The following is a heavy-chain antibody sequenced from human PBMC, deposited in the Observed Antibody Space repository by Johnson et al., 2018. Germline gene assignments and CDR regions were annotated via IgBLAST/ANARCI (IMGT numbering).Heavy chain of an antibody. J-gene: IGHJ6*02. Sequence: EVQLVESGGGLVQPGGSLRLSCAASGFTFSDHYMDWVRQAPGKGLEWVGRSRNKANSYTTKYAASVAGRFPISRDDSKSSRYLQMNSLKTEDTAVYYCARGAYCSRTSCYGDYYGMDVWGQGTTVIVSS. CDR1: GFTFSDHY. CDR3: ARGAYCSRTSCYGDYYGMDV. CDR2: SRNKANSYTT. V-gene: IGHV3-72*01. D-gene: IGHD2-2*01.